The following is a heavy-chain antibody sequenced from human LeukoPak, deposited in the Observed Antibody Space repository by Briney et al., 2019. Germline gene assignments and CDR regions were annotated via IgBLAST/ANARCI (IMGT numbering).Heavy chain of an antibody. J-gene: IGHJ3*02. Sequence: SETLSLTCTVSGGSMSYYYWTWIRQTPGKGLEWIGYKYYDGNSGNTNYNPSLESRVTISVDTSKNHVSLNLTSVTAADTAVYYCARESAFDIWGQGTMVTVSS. CDR1: GGSMSYYY. V-gene: IGHV4-59*01. CDR3: ARESAFDI. CDR2: KYYDGNSGNT.